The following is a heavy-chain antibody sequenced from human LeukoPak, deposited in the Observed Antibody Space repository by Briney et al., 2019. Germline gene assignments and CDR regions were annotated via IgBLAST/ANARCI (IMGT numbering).Heavy chain of an antibody. CDR3: ARDLVPRDYGDTLNAYDL. CDR2: IHHDGRT. J-gene: IGHJ3*01. V-gene: IGHV4-34*01. D-gene: IGHD4-17*01. CDR1: GGSLSGYY. Sequence: PSETLSLTCAVSGGSLSGYYWSWIRQSPGKGLEWMGDIHHDGRTKYKSSFKSRITIFLVSSKNEVSLRLSPVTPADTALYFCARDLVPRDYGDTLNAYDLWGQGTMVTVS.